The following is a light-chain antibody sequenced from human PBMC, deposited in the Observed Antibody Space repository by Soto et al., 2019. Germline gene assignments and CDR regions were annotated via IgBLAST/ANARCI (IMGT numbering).Light chain of an antibody. V-gene: IGLV2-14*03. CDR3: SSYTSSSTLL. J-gene: IGLJ2*01. CDR1: SSDVGSYDY. Sequence: QSALTQPASVSGSPGQSITFSCTGTSSDVGSYDYVSWHQQHPGKAPKLIIYDVNNRPSGVPSRFSGSKSGNTASLTISGLQAEDEADYYCSSYTSSSTLLFGGGTKLTVL. CDR2: DVN.